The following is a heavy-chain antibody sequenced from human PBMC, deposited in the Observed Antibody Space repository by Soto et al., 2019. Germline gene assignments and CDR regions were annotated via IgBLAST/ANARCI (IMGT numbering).Heavy chain of an antibody. CDR3: ARAGCDGGSCYTLVGLRYGMDV. Sequence: QVPLVESGGGVVQPGRSLRLSCAASGFTFSNYVMYWVRQAPGKGLEWVAVISYDGNNKYYADSVKGRFTISRDNSKSTLYLQMNSLRGEDTAVYYCARAGCDGGSCYTLVGLRYGMDVWGQGTTVTVSS. V-gene: IGHV3-30-3*01. J-gene: IGHJ6*02. D-gene: IGHD2-15*01. CDR1: GFTFSNYV. CDR2: ISYDGNNK.